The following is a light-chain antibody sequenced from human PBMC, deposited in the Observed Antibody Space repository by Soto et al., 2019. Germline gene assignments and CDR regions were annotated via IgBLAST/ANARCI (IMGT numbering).Light chain of an antibody. CDR3: GAWDSSLDVYV. J-gene: IGLJ1*01. CDR2: DNS. V-gene: IGLV1-51*01. CDR1: SSNLGTYY. Sequence: QSVLTQPPSVSAAPGQKIIISCTGSSSNLGTYYVSWYHQLQGTAPKDLIYDNSRRPPGIPDRFCGSKSGTSATVAITGLQPGDEGDYSCGAWDSSLDVYVFGGGTKVTVL.